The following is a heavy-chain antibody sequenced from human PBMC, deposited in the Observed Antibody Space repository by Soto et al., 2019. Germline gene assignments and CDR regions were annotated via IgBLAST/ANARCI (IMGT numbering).Heavy chain of an antibody. CDR2: ISYDGSNK. CDR1: GFTFSSYA. D-gene: IGHD6-19*01. J-gene: IGHJ4*02. Sequence: QVQLVESGGGVVQPGRSLRLSCAASGFTFSSYAMHWVRQAPGKGLEWVAVISYDGSNKYYADSVKGRFTISRDNSKTVYLQMSSLRDEDTAVYYCVRDKSPYSSGWHNRHFDYWGQGTLVTVSS. CDR3: VRDKSPYSSGWHNRHFDY. V-gene: IGHV3-30-3*01.